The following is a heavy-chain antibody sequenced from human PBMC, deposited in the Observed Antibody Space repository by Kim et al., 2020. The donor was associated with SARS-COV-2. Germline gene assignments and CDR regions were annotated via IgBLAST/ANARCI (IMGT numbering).Heavy chain of an antibody. J-gene: IGHJ4*02. V-gene: IGHV3-23*01. CDR2: ISGSGGSA. D-gene: IGHD3-22*01. CDR3: AKATAYYYDSRPVYFYY. Sequence: GGSLRLSCAASGFTFSSYAMSWVRQAPGKGLEWVSAISGSGGSAHYVDSVKGRFTISRDNSKNTLYLQMNSLRAEDTAVYYCAKATAYYYDSRPVYFYYWGQGPLVTVSS. CDR1: GFTFSSYA.